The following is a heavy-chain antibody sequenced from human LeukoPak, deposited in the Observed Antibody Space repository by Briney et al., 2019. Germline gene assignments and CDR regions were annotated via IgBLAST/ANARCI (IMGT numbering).Heavy chain of an antibody. CDR3: AKDIRPREDFDY. Sequence: GGSLRLSCAASGFTFSSYAMSWVRQAPGKGLEWVSAISGSGGSTYYAGSVKGRFTISRDNSKNTLYLQMNSLRAEDTAVYYCAKDIRPREDFDYWGQGTLVTVSS. V-gene: IGHV3-23*01. CDR2: ISGSGGST. D-gene: IGHD1-26*01. J-gene: IGHJ4*02. CDR1: GFTFSSYA.